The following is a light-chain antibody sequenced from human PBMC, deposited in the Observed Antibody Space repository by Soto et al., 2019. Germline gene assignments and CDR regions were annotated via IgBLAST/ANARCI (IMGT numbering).Light chain of an antibody. V-gene: IGKV1-5*03. Sequence: DIQMTQSPSTLSASVGDRVAISCRASQSISIWLAWYQQKPGKAPKLLIYKASSLESGAPSRLSGSGSGTEFTLTISSLQPDDFAPSYCQQYNDYSWTVGQGTKVEIK. J-gene: IGKJ1*01. CDR3: QQYNDYSWT. CDR1: QSISIW. CDR2: KAS.